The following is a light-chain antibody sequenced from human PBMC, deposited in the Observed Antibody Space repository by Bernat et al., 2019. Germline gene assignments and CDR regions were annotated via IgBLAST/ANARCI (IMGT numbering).Light chain of an antibody. J-gene: IGKJ5*01. CDR2: LGS. Sequence: DIVMTQSPLSLAVTPGEPASISCRSSQSLLLSNGYNYLDWYLQRPGQSPQLLIYLGSNRAPGVPHRFSGSGSGTDFTLEISRVEAEGVGIYYCMQALQTPTFGQGTRLEDK. CDR3: MQALQTPT. CDR1: QSLLLSNGYNY. V-gene: IGKV2-28*01.